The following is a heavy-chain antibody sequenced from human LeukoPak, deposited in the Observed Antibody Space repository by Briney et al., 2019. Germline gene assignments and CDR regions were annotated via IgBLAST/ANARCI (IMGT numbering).Heavy chain of an antibody. J-gene: IGHJ4*02. CDR1: GGSFSGYY. Sequence: SETLSLTCAVYGGSFSGYYWSWIRQPPGKGLEWIGEINHSGSTNYNPSLKSRVTISVDTSKNQFSLKLSSVTAADTAVYYCVRGRRYCSSTSCPELFDYWGQGTLVTVSS. D-gene: IGHD2-2*01. CDR3: VRGRRYCSSTSCPELFDY. CDR2: INHSGST. V-gene: IGHV4-34*01.